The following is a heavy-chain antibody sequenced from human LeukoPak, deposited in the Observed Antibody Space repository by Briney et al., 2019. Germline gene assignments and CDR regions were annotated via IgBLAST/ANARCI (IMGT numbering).Heavy chain of an antibody. CDR2: VFYTGST. V-gene: IGHV4-59*01. CDR1: GGSLNSYY. D-gene: IGHD6-19*01. CDR3: AKGGHSSGWFNWFDP. J-gene: IGHJ5*02. Sequence: SETLSLTCTVSGGSLNSYYWNWIRQSPGKGLEWIGYVFYTGSTNYNPSLKSRVTISADTSKNLFSLKLKSVTAAGTAIYYCAKGGHSSGWFNWFDPWGQGALVIVSS.